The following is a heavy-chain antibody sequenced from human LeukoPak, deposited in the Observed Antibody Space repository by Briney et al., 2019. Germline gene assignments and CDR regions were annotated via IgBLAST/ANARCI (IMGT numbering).Heavy chain of an antibody. D-gene: IGHD3-22*01. CDR2: IKGGGAGA. Sequence: GGSLRLSCAASGFTFSNFAMHWVRQTPERGLEWVSSIKGGGAGAHYADSVEGRFTISRDNSKNTLYVQMNSLGAEDTAIYYCAKGADYYDSSVDYWGQGTLVTVSS. J-gene: IGHJ4*02. CDR3: AKGADYYDSSVDY. CDR1: GFTFSNFA. V-gene: IGHV3-23*01.